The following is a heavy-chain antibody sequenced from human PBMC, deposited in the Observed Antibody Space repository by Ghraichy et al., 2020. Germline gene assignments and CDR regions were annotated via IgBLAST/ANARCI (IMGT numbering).Heavy chain of an antibody. CDR2: IKQDGSER. D-gene: IGHD4-17*01. J-gene: IGHJ3*01. CDR3: ARYDYGDYNDAFDV. Sequence: GGSLRLSCAASGFIFSNHWMSWVRQAPGKGLEWVASIKQDGSERYYVDSVKGRFTISRDNTKNALFLQMDSLRAEDTAVYFCARYDYGDYNDAFDVWGQGTMVTVSS. V-gene: IGHV3-7*01. CDR1: GFIFSNHW.